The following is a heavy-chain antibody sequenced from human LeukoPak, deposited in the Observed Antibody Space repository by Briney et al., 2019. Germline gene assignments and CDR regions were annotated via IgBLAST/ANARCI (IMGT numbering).Heavy chain of an antibody. D-gene: IGHD2/OR15-2a*01. Sequence: GGSLRLSCAASGNYWMHWVRQAPGKGLVWVSHINSDGGWTSYADSVKGRFTISKDNAKNTVYLQMNSLRAEDTAVYYCVSFYERYWGRGTLVTVSS. V-gene: IGHV3-74*01. CDR3: VSFYERY. CDR1: GNYW. CDR2: INSDGGWT. J-gene: IGHJ4*02.